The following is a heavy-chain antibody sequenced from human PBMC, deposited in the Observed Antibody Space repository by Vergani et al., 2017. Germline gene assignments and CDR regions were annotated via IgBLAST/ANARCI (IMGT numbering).Heavy chain of an antibody. Sequence: EVQLLESGGGLVQLGGSLRLPCAASEFPFSNYVMNWVRQAPGKGLEWVSGISGSGVSPYYTDSVKGRFTISRDNSKNMLFLQMNNLRTEDTAIYYCAKQYFVSGNYLFDYWGQGTLVTVSS. V-gene: IGHV3-23*01. J-gene: IGHJ4*02. CDR3: AKQYFVSGNYLFDY. D-gene: IGHD3-10*01. CDR2: ISGSGVSP. CDR1: EFPFSNYV.